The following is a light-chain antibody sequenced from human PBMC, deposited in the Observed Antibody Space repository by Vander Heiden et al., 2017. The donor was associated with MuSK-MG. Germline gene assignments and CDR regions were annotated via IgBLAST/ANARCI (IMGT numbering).Light chain of an antibody. Sequence: DIQMTQSPSTLSASVGDRVTITCRASQSISSWLAWYQQKPGKAPKLLIYDASSLESGVPSRFSGSGYGTEFTLTISSRQPDDFATYYCQQDYSYSPFTFGHGTKVDIK. J-gene: IGKJ3*01. CDR3: QQDYSYSPFT. CDR1: QSISSW. V-gene: IGKV1-5*01. CDR2: DAS.